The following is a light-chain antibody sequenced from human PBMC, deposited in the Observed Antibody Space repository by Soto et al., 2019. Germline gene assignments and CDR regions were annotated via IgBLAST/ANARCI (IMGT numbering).Light chain of an antibody. V-gene: IGKV1-39*01. J-gene: IGKJ2*01. CDR3: QQSFSPPYT. Sequence: DIQMTQSPSSLSASVGDRVTITCRASQSLSSRLTWYQQKPGEAPKLLIYETSSLQSGVPSRFSGSGSETDFTLTINGMQPEDFATYYCQQSFSPPYTFGQGTKVDIK. CDR1: QSLSSR. CDR2: ETS.